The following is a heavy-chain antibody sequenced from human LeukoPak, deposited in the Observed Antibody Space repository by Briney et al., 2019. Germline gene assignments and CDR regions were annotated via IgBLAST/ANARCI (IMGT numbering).Heavy chain of an antibody. CDR2: ILYDGTKK. CDR1: GFTFSRFG. J-gene: IGHJ6*03. Sequence: GGSLRLSCAASGFTFSRFGMHWVRQAPGQGLEWVAFILYDGTKKYYADSVKGRFTISRDNAKNSLYLQMSSLRAEDTAVYYCARVRDGYKPPKLSSYYYMDVWGKGTTVTISS. D-gene: IGHD5-24*01. CDR3: ARVRDGYKPPKLSSYYYMDV. V-gene: IGHV3-30*02.